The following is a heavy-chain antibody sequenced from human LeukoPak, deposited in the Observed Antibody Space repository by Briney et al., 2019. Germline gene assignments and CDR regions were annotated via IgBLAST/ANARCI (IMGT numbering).Heavy chain of an antibody. Sequence: ASVKVSCKASGYTFTGYYMHRVRQAPGQGLEWMGWINPNSGGTNYAQKFQGRVTMTRDMSISTAYMELSRLRSDDTAVYYCARDRLYGSSWSFDYWGQGTLVTVSS. CDR2: INPNSGGT. J-gene: IGHJ4*02. CDR3: ARDRLYGSSWSFDY. CDR1: GYTFTGYY. D-gene: IGHD6-13*01. V-gene: IGHV1-2*02.